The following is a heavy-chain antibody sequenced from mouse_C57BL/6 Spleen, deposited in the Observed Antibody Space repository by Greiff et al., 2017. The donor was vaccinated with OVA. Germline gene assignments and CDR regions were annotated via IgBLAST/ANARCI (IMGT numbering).Heavy chain of an antibody. J-gene: IGHJ3*01. V-gene: IGHV1-18*01. D-gene: IGHD2-1*01. CDR2: INPNNGGT. Sequence: VQLQQSGPELVKPGASVKIPCKASGYTFTDYNMDWVKQSHGKSLEWIGDINPNNGGTIYNQKFKGKATLTVDKSSSTAYMELRSLTSEDTAVYYCARRVGNYGFAYWGQGTLVTVSA. CDR3: ARRVGNYGFAY. CDR1: GYTFTDYN.